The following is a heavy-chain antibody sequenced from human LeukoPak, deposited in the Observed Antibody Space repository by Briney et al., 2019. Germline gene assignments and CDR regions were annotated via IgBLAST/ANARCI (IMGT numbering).Heavy chain of an antibody. V-gene: IGHV1-69-2*01. CDR3: ATVAMQSTAFYFDH. CDR1: GYTFIHYH. Sequence: ASVTMSCKASGYTFIHYHMHWVRQAPGKALECMGRVDPEDGRTIYAERFRDRVTITADRSTDTVYLEVTRLNPDDTAVYFCATVAMQSTAFYFDHWGQGTLVTVSS. CDR2: VDPEDGRT. D-gene: IGHD3-3*02. J-gene: IGHJ4*02.